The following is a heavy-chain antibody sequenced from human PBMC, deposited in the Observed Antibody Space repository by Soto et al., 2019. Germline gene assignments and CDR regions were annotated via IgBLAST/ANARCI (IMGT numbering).Heavy chain of an antibody. D-gene: IGHD3-22*01. V-gene: IGHV1-69*13. Sequence: ASVKVSCKASGGTFSSYAISWVRQAPGQGLEWMGGIIPIFGTANYAQKFQGRVTITADESTSTAYMELSSLRSEDTAVYYCARDSRGYYLVWPEYFQHWGQGTLVTVSS. J-gene: IGHJ1*01. CDR2: IIPIFGTA. CDR3: ARDSRGYYLVWPEYFQH. CDR1: GGTFSSYA.